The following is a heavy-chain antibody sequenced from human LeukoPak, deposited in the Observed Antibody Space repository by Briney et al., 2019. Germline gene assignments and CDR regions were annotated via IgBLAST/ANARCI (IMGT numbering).Heavy chain of an antibody. Sequence: PGGSLRLSCAASGFTFSSYGMSWVRQAPGKGLEWVSAISGSGGSTYYADSVKGRFTISRDNSKNTLYLQMNSLRAEDTAVYYCAKVAKYYDFWSGYTPLDYWGQGTLVTVSS. CDR2: ISGSGGST. CDR1: GFTFSSYG. CDR3: AKVAKYYDFWSGYTPLDY. V-gene: IGHV3-23*01. D-gene: IGHD3-3*01. J-gene: IGHJ4*02.